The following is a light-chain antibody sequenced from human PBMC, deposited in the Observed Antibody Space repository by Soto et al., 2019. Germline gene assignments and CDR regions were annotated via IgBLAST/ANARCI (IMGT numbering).Light chain of an antibody. CDR2: EAS. Sequence: QSALTQPASVSGSPGQSITISCTGTSSNVGSYILVSWYQQHPGKAPKLMIYEASKRPSGVSNRFSGSKSGNTASLTISGRQAEDEADYYCCSYAGSSTYVFGGGTKVTVL. J-gene: IGLJ2*01. CDR3: CSYAGSSTYV. CDR1: SSNVGSYIL. V-gene: IGLV2-23*01.